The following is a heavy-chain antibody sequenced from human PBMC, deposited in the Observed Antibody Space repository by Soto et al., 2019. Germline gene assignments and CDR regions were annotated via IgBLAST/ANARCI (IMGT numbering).Heavy chain of an antibody. J-gene: IGHJ4*02. CDR2: ISYDGSYK. CDR1: EFTFSSXA. CDR3: ARGGTVPPFKSYFDY. V-gene: IGHV3-30-3*01. D-gene: IGHD1-1*01. Sequence: LXLXCADSEFTFSSXAMHWVPHAPGKGLEWLAVISYDGSYKYYADSVKGRFTISRDNAKNKLYLQMNSLRADDTAVYYCARGGTVPPFKSYFDYWGQGTLGTVSS.